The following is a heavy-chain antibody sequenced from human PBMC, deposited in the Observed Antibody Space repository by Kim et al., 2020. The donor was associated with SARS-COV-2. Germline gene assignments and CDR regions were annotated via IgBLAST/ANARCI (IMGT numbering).Heavy chain of an antibody. J-gene: IGHJ6*02. CDR3: AKVLEWLLSDYYYGMDV. Sequence: GGSLRLSCAASGFTFSSYAMSWVRQAPGKGLEWVSAISGSGGSTYYADSVKGRFTISRDNSKNTLYLQMNSLRAEDTAVYYCAKVLEWLLSDYYYGMDVWGQGTTVTVSS. CDR1: GFTFSSYA. D-gene: IGHD3-3*01. CDR2: ISGSGGST. V-gene: IGHV3-23*01.